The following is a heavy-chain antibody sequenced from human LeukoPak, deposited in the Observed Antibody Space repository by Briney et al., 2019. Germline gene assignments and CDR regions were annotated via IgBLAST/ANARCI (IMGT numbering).Heavy chain of an antibody. D-gene: IGHD3-3*01. CDR1: GFTFSSYA. Sequence: SGGSLRLSCAASGFTFSSYAMSWVRQAPGKGLEWVSAISGSGGSTYYADSVKGRLTISRDNSKNTLYLQMNSLRAEDTAVYYCAQDAPFWSGIEGWFDPWGQGTLVTVSS. J-gene: IGHJ5*02. CDR3: AQDAPFWSGIEGWFDP. V-gene: IGHV3-23*01. CDR2: ISGSGGST.